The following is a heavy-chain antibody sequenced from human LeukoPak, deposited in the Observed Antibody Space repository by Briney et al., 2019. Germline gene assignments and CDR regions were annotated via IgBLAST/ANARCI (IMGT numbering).Heavy chain of an antibody. V-gene: IGHV4-39*01. Sequence: SETLSLTCTVSGGSISSSSYHWGWIRQPPGKGLEWIGNIYSSGTTYYNPSLKSRLTIFVDTSKNQLSLKLSSATAADTAVYYCASRYGSGAYPRFYFDSWGQGTLVTVSS. J-gene: IGHJ4*02. D-gene: IGHD3-10*01. CDR1: GGSISSSSYH. CDR2: IYSSGTT. CDR3: ASRYGSGAYPRFYFDS.